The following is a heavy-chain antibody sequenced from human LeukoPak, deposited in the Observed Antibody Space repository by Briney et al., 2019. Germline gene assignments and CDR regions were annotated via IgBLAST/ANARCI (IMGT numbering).Heavy chain of an antibody. CDR3: AKGSIAAAAPYYFDY. CDR1: GFTFSSYA. Sequence: GGSLRLSCAASGFTFSSYAMSWVRQAPGKGLEWVSAISGSGGSTYYADSVKGRLTISRDNSKNTLYLQMNSLRAEDTAVYYCAKGSIAAAAPYYFDYWGQGTLVTVSS. D-gene: IGHD6-13*01. CDR2: ISGSGGST. V-gene: IGHV3-23*01. J-gene: IGHJ4*02.